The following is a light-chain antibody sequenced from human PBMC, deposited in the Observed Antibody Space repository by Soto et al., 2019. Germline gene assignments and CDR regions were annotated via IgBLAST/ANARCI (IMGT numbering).Light chain of an antibody. CDR2: EGS. Sequence: QSVLTQPASVSGSPGQSITISCTGTSSDVGSYNLVSWYQQHPGKAPKLMMYEGSKRPSGVSNRFSGSKSGNPASLTISGLQAEDEADYYCCSYAGSRTLYVFGTGTKVTVL. V-gene: IGLV2-23*01. CDR1: SSDVGSYNL. CDR3: CSYAGSRTLYV. J-gene: IGLJ1*01.